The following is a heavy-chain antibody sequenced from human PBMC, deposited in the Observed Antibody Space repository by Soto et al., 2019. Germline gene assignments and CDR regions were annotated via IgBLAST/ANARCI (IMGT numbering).Heavy chain of an antibody. V-gene: IGHV3-74*01. J-gene: IGHJ6*02. D-gene: IGHD3-3*01. CDR3: ARGADDFWSGYYRRPGKDYYGMDV. CDR2: INSDGSST. Sequence: GGSLRLSCAASGFTFSSYWMHWVRQASGKGLVWVSRINSDGSSTSYADSVKGRFTISRDNAKNTLYLQMNSLRAEDTAVYYCARGADDFWSGYYRRPGKDYYGMDVWGQGTTVTVSS. CDR1: GFTFSSYW.